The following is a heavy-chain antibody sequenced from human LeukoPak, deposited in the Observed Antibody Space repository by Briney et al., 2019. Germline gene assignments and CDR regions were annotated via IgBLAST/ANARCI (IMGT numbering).Heavy chain of an antibody. CDR3: AREWDF. CDR2: ISSISDTI. CDR1: GLTVRSNY. J-gene: IGHJ4*02. V-gene: IGHV3-48*01. Sequence: PGGSLRLSCAASGLTVRSNYMNWVRQAPGKGLEWVSHISSISDTIKYADSVKGRFTISRDNDKNLLYLQMNSLRADDTAVYYCAREWDFWGQGTLVTVSS.